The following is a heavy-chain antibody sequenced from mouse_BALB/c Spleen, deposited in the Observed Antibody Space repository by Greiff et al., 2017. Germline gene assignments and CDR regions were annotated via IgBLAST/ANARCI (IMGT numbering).Heavy chain of an antibody. V-gene: IGHV3-8*02. Sequence: EVKVEESGPSLVKPSQTLSLTCSVTGDSITSGYWNWIRKFPGNKLEYMGYISYSGSTYYNPSLKSRISITRDTSKNQYYLQLNSVTTEDTATYYCARSLYDGYYVAYWGQGTLVTVSA. CDR3: ARSLYDGYYVAY. CDR1: GDSITSGY. J-gene: IGHJ3*01. D-gene: IGHD2-3*01. CDR2: ISYSGST.